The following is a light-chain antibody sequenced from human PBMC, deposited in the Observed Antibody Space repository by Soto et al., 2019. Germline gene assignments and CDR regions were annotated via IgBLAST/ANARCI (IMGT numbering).Light chain of an antibody. J-gene: IGKJ1*01. Sequence: DIQMTQSPSTLSGSVGDRVTITCRASQTISSWLAWYQQKPGKAPKLLIYKAATLKSGVPSRFSGSGTGTGFTLTISSLQANDFATYCYKRYYSYSEEFGQGTKVDIK. V-gene: IGKV1-5*03. CDR1: QTISSW. CDR3: KRYYSYSEE. CDR2: KAA.